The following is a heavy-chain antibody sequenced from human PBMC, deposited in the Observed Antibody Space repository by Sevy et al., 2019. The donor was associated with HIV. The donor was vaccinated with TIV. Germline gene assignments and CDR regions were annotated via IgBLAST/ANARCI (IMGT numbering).Heavy chain of an antibody. J-gene: IGHJ4*02. CDR3: ASHYYDSTGYYYPLDY. CDR2: ISTDGNIK. D-gene: IGHD3-22*01. CDR1: GFSFSNYA. Sequence: GGSLRLSCTASGFSFSNYAMYWVRQAPGEGLEWVAVISTDGNIKDYADSVKGRFTISRDIFKKTLYLQMNSLRAEDSAVYYCASHYYDSTGYYYPLDYWGLGTLVTVSS. V-gene: IGHV3-30*04.